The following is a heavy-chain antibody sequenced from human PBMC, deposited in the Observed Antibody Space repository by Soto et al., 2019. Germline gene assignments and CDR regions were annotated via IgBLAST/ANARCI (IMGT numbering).Heavy chain of an antibody. CDR2: ISSSSSYI. CDR3: ARGAAAGTPGFDY. D-gene: IGHD6-13*01. J-gene: IGHJ4*02. CDR1: GFTFSSYS. Sequence: EVQLVESGGGLVKPGGSLRLSCAASGFTFSSYSMNWVRQAPGKGLEWVSSISSSSSYIYYADSVKGRFTISRDNAKNSLYLQMNGLRAEDTAVYYCARGAAAGTPGFDYWGQGTLVTVSS. V-gene: IGHV3-21*01.